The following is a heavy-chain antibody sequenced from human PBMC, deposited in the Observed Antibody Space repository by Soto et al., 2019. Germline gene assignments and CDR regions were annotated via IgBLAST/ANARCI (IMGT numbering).Heavy chain of an antibody. Sequence: SETLSLTCTVSGGSVSNSNYYWGWIRQSPGKGLEWIGSVYYRGRSYSKSSVKSRVTISVDTSKNQFSLNLNSVTASDTAVYYCVSQRASVLTQAYFDYWGPGALVTVSS. CDR3: VSQRASVLTQAYFDY. CDR1: GGSVSNSNYY. J-gene: IGHJ4*02. CDR2: VYYRGRS. D-gene: IGHD2-8*01. V-gene: IGHV4-39*01.